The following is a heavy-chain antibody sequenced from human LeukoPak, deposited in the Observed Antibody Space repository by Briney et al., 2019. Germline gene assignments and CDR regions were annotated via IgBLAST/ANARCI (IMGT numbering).Heavy chain of an antibody. Sequence: ASVKVSCKASGGTFSSYAISWVRQAPGQGLEWMGGIIPIFGTANYAQKFQGRVTITADESTSTAYMELNSLRSEDTAVYYCARDHYGSDSEMASDYWGQGTLVTVSS. V-gene: IGHV1-69*13. CDR1: GGTFSSYA. CDR3: ARDHYGSDSEMASDY. CDR2: IIPIFGTA. J-gene: IGHJ4*02. D-gene: IGHD3-10*01.